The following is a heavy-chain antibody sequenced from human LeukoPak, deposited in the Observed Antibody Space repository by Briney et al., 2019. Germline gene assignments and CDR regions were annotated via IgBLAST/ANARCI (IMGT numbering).Heavy chain of an antibody. CDR2: ISGSGGST. Sequence: TGGSLRLSCAASGFTFSSYAMSWVRQAPGKGLEWVSAISGSGGSTYYADSVKGRFTISRDNSKNTLYLQMNSLRAEDTAVYYCAKYSSSWPGYFQHWGQGTLVTVSS. CDR3: AKYSSSWPGYFQH. D-gene: IGHD6-13*01. CDR1: GFTFSSYA. J-gene: IGHJ1*01. V-gene: IGHV3-23*01.